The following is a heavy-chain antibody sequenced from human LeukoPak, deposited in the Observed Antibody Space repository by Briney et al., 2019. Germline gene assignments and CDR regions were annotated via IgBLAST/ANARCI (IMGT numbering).Heavy chain of an antibody. Sequence: SQTLSLTCTVSGGSISSGGYYWSWIRQHPGKGLEWIGYIYYSGSTYYNPSLKSRVTISVDTSKNQFSLKLSSVTAADTAVYYCGRYSYGYGMDVWGQGTTVTASS. CDR3: GRYSYGYGMDV. V-gene: IGHV4-31*03. CDR1: GGSISSGGYY. D-gene: IGHD5-18*01. J-gene: IGHJ6*02. CDR2: IYYSGST.